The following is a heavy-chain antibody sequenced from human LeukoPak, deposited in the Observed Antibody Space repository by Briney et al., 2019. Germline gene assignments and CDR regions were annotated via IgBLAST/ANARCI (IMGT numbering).Heavy chain of an antibody. Sequence: SETLSLTCAVYGGSFSGYYWSWIRQPPGKGLEWIGEINHSGSTNYNPSLKSRVTISVDTSKNQFSLKLSSVTAADTAVYYCASGLRIPRRQEKPSPVLYYYYGMDVWGQGTTVTVSS. D-gene: IGHD2-15*01. J-gene: IGHJ6*02. CDR1: GGSFSGYY. CDR3: ASGLRIPRRQEKPSPVLYYYYGMDV. CDR2: INHSGST. V-gene: IGHV4-34*01.